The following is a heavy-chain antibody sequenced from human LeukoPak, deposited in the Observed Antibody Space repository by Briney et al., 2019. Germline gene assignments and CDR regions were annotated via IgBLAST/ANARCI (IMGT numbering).Heavy chain of an antibody. D-gene: IGHD2-2*01. V-gene: IGHV3-11*04. J-gene: IGHJ5*02. CDR1: GFTFSDYY. CDR2: ISSSGSTI. Sequence: PGGSLRLSCAASGFTFSDYYMSWIRQAPGKGLEWVSYISSSGSTIYYADSVKGRFTISRDNAKNSLYLQMNSLRAEDTAVYYCVRDRCSGTSCHDSPNWFDPWGQGTLVTVSS. CDR3: VRDRCSGTSCHDSPNWFDP.